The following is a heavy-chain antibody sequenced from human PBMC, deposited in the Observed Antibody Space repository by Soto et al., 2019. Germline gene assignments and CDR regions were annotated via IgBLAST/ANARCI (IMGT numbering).Heavy chain of an antibody. CDR3: AAEYSSPSELGY. J-gene: IGHJ4*02. V-gene: IGHV3-30*03. CDR2: ISYNGSRN. D-gene: IGHD6-6*01. Sequence: QVQLVESGGGVVQPGRSLRLSCAASGFTFSNYGMHWVRQAPGKGLEWVAVISYNGSRNAYADAVKGRFTISRDNSKNPLYLQMNSLRGEDTALYYCAAEYSSPSELGYWGQGTLVTVAS. CDR1: GFTFSNYG.